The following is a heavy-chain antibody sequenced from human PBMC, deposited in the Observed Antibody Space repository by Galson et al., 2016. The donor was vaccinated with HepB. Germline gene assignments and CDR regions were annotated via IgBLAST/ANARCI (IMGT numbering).Heavy chain of an antibody. CDR3: ARACPGASCYIIF. D-gene: IGHD2-2*02. V-gene: IGHV1-18*01. CDR2: VSTFNGNT. CDR1: GYTFTSHG. Sequence: SVKVSCKASGYTFTSHGISWLRQAPGQGPEWMGWVSTFNGNTDYAQKFQGRVTMTTDTSTTTAYMELRNLRSDDTAIYYCARACPGASCYIIFWGQRTLVTVSS. J-gene: IGHJ4*02.